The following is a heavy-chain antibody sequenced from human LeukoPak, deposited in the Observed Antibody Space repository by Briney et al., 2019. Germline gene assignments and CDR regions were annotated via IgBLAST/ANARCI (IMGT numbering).Heavy chain of an antibody. D-gene: IGHD1-26*01. J-gene: IGHJ4*02. CDR2: ISSSSSHI. V-gene: IGHV3-21*01. CDR3: ARDPVGATGY. Sequence: GGSLRLSCAASGFTFSNYNMNWGRQAPGKGLEWVSSISSSSSHIYYADSVRGRFTISRDNARNSLFLQMNSLRAEDTAVYYCARDPVGATGYWGQGTLVTVSS. CDR1: GFTFSNYN.